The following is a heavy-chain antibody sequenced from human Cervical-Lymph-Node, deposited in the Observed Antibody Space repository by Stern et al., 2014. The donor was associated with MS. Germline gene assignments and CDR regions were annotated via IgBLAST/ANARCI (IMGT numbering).Heavy chain of an antibody. CDR3: ARDPHDYGDRFDY. Sequence: VQLVESGSELKKPGASVKVSCKASGYSFTHFALNWVRHAPGQGLHWMGWINTNTGNPSYAQAFTGRFVFSLDTSVSTAYLQISSLKAEDTAVYYCARDPHDYGDRFDYWGQGTLVTVSS. D-gene: IGHD4-17*01. CDR2: INTNTGNP. CDR1: GYSFTHFA. V-gene: IGHV7-4-1*02. J-gene: IGHJ4*02.